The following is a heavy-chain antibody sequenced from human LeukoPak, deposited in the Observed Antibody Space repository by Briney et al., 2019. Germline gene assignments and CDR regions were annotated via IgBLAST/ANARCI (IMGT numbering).Heavy chain of an antibody. J-gene: IGHJ4*02. V-gene: IGHV4-39*01. CDR2: IYYSGST. CDR1: GGSISSSSYY. CDR3: ARRESKDYGLGSYDY. Sequence: PSETLSLTCTVSGGSISSSSYYWGWIRQPPGKGLEWIGSIYYSGSTYYNPSLKSRVTISVDTSKNQFSLKLSSVTAADTAVYYCARRESKDYGLGSYDYWGQGTLVTVSS. D-gene: IGHD3-10*01.